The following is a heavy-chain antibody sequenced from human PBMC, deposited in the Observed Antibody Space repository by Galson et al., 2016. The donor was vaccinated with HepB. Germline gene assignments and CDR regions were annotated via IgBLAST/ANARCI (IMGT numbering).Heavy chain of an antibody. CDR1: GFSFTTTGMC. J-gene: IGHJ4*02. CDR2: IAWDEDK. V-gene: IGHV2-70*01. D-gene: IGHD5-18*01. Sequence: PVLVKPTQTLTLTCAFSGFSFTTTGMCLGWIRQSPGKAPEWLALIAWDEDKYYSTSLKTRLTISKDTSKNQVVLTMTNMDPVDTATYYCARTTDTAIDYWGQGTLVTVSS. CDR3: ARTTDTAIDY.